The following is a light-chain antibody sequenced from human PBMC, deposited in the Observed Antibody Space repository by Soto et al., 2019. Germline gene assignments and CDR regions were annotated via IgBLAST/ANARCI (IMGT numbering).Light chain of an antibody. Sequence: DLQMTQSPSFLSASVGDRVTITCQASQDISNYLNWYQQKPGKAPKLLIYDASNLETGVPSRFSGSGSGTDFTFTICSLQPEDIATYYCQQYDNLPLTFGGGTKVEIK. CDR2: DAS. J-gene: IGKJ4*01. CDR3: QQYDNLPLT. V-gene: IGKV1-33*01. CDR1: QDISNY.